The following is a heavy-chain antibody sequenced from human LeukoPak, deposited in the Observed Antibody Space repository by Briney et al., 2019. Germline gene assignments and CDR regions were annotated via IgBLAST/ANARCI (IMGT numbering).Heavy chain of an antibody. J-gene: IGHJ4*02. Sequence: GGSLRLSCAASGFTFDDYAMHWVRQAPGKGLEWVAVISYDGSNKYYADSVKGRFTISRDNSKNTLYLQMNSLRAEDTAVYYCAKDQRPRYSEGWYQDYWGQGTLVTVSS. CDR1: GFTFDDYA. D-gene: IGHD5-12*01. CDR2: ISYDGSNK. V-gene: IGHV3-30*18. CDR3: AKDQRPRYSEGWYQDY.